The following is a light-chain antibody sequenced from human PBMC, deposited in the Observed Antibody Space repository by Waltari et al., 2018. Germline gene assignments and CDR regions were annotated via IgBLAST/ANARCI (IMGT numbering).Light chain of an antibody. CDR1: QDIRTW. V-gene: IGKV1-12*01. Sequence: DIRMTQSPSSVSASVGDRVTITCRASQDIRTWLAWYQQKPGKAPRLLIYHASGLQSGFPSRFIGSGSGTDFTLTISSLQPEDFATYSCQQSGTFPPTFGPGTKVEI. CDR3: QQSGTFPPT. CDR2: HAS. J-gene: IGKJ1*01.